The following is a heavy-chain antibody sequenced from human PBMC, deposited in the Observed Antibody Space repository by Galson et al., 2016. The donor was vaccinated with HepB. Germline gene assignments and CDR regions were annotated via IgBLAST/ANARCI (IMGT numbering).Heavy chain of an antibody. Sequence: SLRLSCAASGFSVSNNYMTWVRQAPGKGLEWVSLIYSGGSTYYADSVKGRFTISRDSSKSTLYLQMNSLRAEDTAVYYCARDRHCITTSCQGLWGPGTLSPSPQ. CDR1: GFSVSNNY. CDR2: IYSGGST. J-gene: IGHJ4*02. CDR3: ARDRHCITTSCQGL. D-gene: IGHD2-2*01. V-gene: IGHV3-53*01.